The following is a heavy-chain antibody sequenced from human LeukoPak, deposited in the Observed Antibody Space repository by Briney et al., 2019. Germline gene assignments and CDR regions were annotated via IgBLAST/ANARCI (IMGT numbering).Heavy chain of an antibody. CDR2: INHSGST. Sequence: SETLSLTCAVYGGSFSGYYWSWIRQPPGRGLEWIGEINHSGSTNYNPSLKSRVTISVDTSKNQFSLKLSSVTAADTAVYYCARGASMIVVVTPIEKRPYFDYWGQGTLVTVSS. CDR3: ARGASMIVVVTPIEKRPYFDY. J-gene: IGHJ4*02. D-gene: IGHD3-22*01. V-gene: IGHV4-34*01. CDR1: GGSFSGYY.